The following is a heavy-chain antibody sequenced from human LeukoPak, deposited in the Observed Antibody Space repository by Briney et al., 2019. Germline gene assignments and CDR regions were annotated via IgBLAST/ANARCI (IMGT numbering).Heavy chain of an antibody. J-gene: IGHJ4*02. V-gene: IGHV1-69*13. Sequence: SVKVSCKASGGTLSTFPISWVRQAPGQGLEWIGGIIPIFGPNYAQKFQGRATISADLATATAYMELSSLTSEDTSVYYCATGKDRSGYYYSLDYWGQGTLVAVSS. CDR3: ATGKDRSGYYYSLDY. CDR1: GGTLSTFP. CDR2: IIPIFGP. D-gene: IGHD3-22*01.